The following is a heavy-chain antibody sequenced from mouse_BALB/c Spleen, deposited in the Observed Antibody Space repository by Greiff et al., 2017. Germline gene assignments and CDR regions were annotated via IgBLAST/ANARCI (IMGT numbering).Heavy chain of an antibody. Sequence: EVMLVESGGGLVQPGGSRKLSCAASGFTFSSFGMHWVRQAPEKGLEWVAYISSGSSTIYYADTVKGRFTISRDNPKNTLFLQMTSLRSEDTAMYYCARLGYYGLYAMDYWGQGTSVTVSS. CDR2: ISSGSSTI. D-gene: IGHD1-1*01. CDR3: ARLGYYGLYAMDY. V-gene: IGHV5-17*02. CDR1: GFTFSSFG. J-gene: IGHJ4*01.